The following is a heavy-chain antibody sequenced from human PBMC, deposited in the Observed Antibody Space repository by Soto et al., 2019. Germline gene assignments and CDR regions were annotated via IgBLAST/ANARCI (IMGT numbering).Heavy chain of an antibody. CDR1: GFSFSSYA. J-gene: IGHJ4*02. V-gene: IGHV3-23*01. CDR2: ISGSGRIT. CDR3: VKERIELWLIDY. D-gene: IGHD2-15*01. Sequence: VQLQESGGGLAQPGESLRLSCVASGFSFSSYAMTLVRQSPGKGFEWVSTISGSGRITDYADSVKGRFTTSKDTSTNTLFLHMSSLTADDTAVYYCVKERIELWLIDYWGQGTLVTVSS.